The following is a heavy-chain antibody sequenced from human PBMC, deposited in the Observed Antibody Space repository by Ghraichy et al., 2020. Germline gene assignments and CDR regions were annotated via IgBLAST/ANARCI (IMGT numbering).Heavy chain of an antibody. V-gene: IGHV3-30*04. Sequence: GGSLRLSCAASGYTFSSYAMHWVRQAPGKGLEWVAAISYDGSHKFYTDSVKGRFTISRDNSKNTLYLQMNSLRTEDTAVYYCASAGIAVPGTRWFDPWGQGTRVTVSS. CDR3: ASAGIAVPGTRWFDP. J-gene: IGHJ5*02. CDR1: GYTFSSYA. D-gene: IGHD6-19*01. CDR2: ISYDGSHK.